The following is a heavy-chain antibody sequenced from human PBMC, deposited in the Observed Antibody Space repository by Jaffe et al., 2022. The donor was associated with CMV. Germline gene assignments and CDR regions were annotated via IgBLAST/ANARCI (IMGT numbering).Heavy chain of an antibody. V-gene: IGHV5-51*01. CDR3: AKRTYGTLRSHWFDP. CDR2: FYPGQSDS. CDR1: GFNFNNYW. D-gene: IGHD3-9*01. Sequence: DVQLVQSGPEVKKPGESLKISCKTSGFNFNNYWIGWVREMPGKGLEWVAIFYPGQSDSHYSPSLQGHITISADRSISTIFLQWTSLRASDSGMYYCAKRTYGTLRSHWFDPWGQGTLVTVSS. J-gene: IGHJ5*02.